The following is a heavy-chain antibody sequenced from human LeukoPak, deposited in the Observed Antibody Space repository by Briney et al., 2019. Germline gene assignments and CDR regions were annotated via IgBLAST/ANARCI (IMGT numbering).Heavy chain of an antibody. CDR3: ARDPYYYDSSGYYPGAFDI. CDR2: IYYSGST. D-gene: IGHD3-22*01. V-gene: IGHV4-39*07. J-gene: IGHJ3*02. CDR1: GGSISSSSYY. Sequence: PSETLSLTCTVSGGSISSSSYYWGWIRQPPGKGLEWIGSIYYSGSTYYNPSLKSRVTISVDTSKNQFSLKLSSVTAADTAVYYCARDPYYYDSSGYYPGAFDIWGQGTVVTVSS.